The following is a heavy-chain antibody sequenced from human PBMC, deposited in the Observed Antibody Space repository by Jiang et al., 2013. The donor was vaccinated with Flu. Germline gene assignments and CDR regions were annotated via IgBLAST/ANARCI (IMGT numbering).Heavy chain of an antibody. CDR2: IYWDDSK. CDR1: IFTQHYCSGV. D-gene: IGHD2-8*01. CDR3: AHDSPLVSVSLFDF. Sequence: KPTPDPHPDLQFLWIFTQHYCSGVWAGSVQPPGKALEWLALIYWDDSKYYSPSLKNRVTVTKDSSKNHVVLTVTNVDPADTATYFCAHDSPLVSVSLFDFWGRGIPVTVSS. V-gene: IGHV2-5*02. J-gene: IGHJ4*02.